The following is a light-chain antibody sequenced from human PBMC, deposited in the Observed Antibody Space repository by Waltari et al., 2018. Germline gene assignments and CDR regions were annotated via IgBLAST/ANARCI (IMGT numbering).Light chain of an antibody. J-gene: IGKJ4*01. CDR3: QQSYTSPFT. CDR2: LGS. Sequence: DIVMTQSPLSLPVTPGEPASISCRSNQSLLHRNGKNYLDWYLQKPGQSPQLLIYLGSNRASGVPDRFSGSGSGTDFTLTISSLQAEDVAVYFCQQSYTSPFTFGGGTKVEL. CDR1: QSLLHRNGKNY. V-gene: IGKV2-28*01.